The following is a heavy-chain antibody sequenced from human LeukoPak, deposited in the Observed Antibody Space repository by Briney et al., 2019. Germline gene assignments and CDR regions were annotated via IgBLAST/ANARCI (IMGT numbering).Heavy chain of an antibody. CDR1: GGSNSSYY. V-gene: IGHV4-59*01. CDR2: IYYSGST. CDR3: ARGGDFWSGYSPDAFDI. J-gene: IGHJ3*02. Sequence: PSETLSLTCTVSGGSNSSYYWSWIRQPPGKGLEWIGYIYYSGSTNYNPSLKSRVTISVDTSKNQFSLKLSSVTAADTAVYYCARGGDFWSGYSPDAFDIWGQGTMVTVSS. D-gene: IGHD3-3*01.